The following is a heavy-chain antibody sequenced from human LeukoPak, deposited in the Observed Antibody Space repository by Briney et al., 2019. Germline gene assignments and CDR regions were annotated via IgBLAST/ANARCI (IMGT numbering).Heavy chain of an antibody. D-gene: IGHD2-8*01. CDR3: ARVSNAYDYYYMDV. CDR2: ISYDGSNK. CDR1: GFTFSSYA. Sequence: GGSLRLSCAASGFTFSSYAMHWVRQAPGKGLEWVAVISYDGSNKYYADSVKGRFTISRDNAKNSLYLQMNSLRAEDTAVYYCARVSNAYDYYYMDVWGKGTTVTVSS. J-gene: IGHJ6*03. V-gene: IGHV3-30*04.